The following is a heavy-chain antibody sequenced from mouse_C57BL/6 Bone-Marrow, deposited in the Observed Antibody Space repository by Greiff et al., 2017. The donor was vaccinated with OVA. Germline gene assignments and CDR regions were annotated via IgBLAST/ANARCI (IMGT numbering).Heavy chain of an antibody. Sequence: VQLQQSGPELVKPGASVKIPCKASGYTFTDYNMDWAKQSHGKSLEWIGDINPNNGGTIYNQKFKGKATLTVDKSSSTAYMELRSLTSEDTAVYYCARAYEWDWYFDVWGTGTTVTVSS. J-gene: IGHJ1*03. D-gene: IGHD1-1*01. V-gene: IGHV1-18*01. CDR2: INPNNGGT. CDR3: ARAYEWDWYFDV. CDR1: GYTFTDYN.